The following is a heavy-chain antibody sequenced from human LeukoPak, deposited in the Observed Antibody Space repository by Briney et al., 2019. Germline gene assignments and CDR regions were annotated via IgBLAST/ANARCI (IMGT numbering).Heavy chain of an antibody. D-gene: IGHD2-2*02. CDR1: GGSISSYS. Sequence: SETLSLTCTVSGGSISSYSWSWMRQPAGKGLEWIGRIYPRESPNYNPSLKSRVIMSVDKSKNQFSLKLSSVTAADTAVYYCARGRYCSSTSCYKGMYYYYGMDVWGQGTTVTVSS. CDR3: ARGRYCSSTSCYKGMYYYYGMDV. J-gene: IGHJ6*02. CDR2: IYPRESP. V-gene: IGHV4-4*07.